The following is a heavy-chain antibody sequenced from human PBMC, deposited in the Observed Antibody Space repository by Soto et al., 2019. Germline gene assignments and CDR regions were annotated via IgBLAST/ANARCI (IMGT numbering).Heavy chain of an antibody. CDR1: GYTFTSYG. D-gene: IGHD3-3*01. CDR2: SSAYNGNT. V-gene: IGHV1-18*01. Sequence: QVQLVQSGAEVKKPGASVKVSCKASGYTFTSYGISWVRQAPGQGLEWMGWSSAYNGNTNYAQKLEGRVTMTTDTSTSTAYMELRSLKSDDTAVYYCARDRGACDFWSGYPRGVFDYWGQGTLVTVSS. J-gene: IGHJ4*02. CDR3: ARDRGACDFWSGYPRGVFDY.